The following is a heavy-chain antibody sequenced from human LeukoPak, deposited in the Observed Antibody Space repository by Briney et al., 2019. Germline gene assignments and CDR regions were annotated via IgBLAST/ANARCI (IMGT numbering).Heavy chain of an antibody. CDR3: ARTRVPAAPFDY. CDR2: INWNGGST. CDR1: GFTFDDYG. V-gene: IGHV3-20*04. D-gene: IGHD2-2*01. Sequence: PGGSLRLACAASGFTFDDYGMSWVRQAPGKGLGWVSGINWNGGSTGYADSVKGRFTISRDNAKNSLYLQMNSLRAEDTALYYCARTRVPAAPFDYWGQGTLVTVSS. J-gene: IGHJ4*02.